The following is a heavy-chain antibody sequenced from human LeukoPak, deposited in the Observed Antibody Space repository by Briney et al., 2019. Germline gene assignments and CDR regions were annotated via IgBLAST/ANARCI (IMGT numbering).Heavy chain of an antibody. CDR2: MNPNRGNT. V-gene: IGHV1-8*01. J-gene: IGHJ5*02. CDR3: ARGQINDFWSGYSPGNNWFDP. Sequence: ASVKVSCKASGYTFTSYDINWVRQATGQGLEWMGWMNPNRGNTGYAQKFQGRVTMTRNTSISTAYMELSSLRSEDTAVYYCARGQINDFWSGYSPGNNWFDPWGQGTLVTVSS. CDR1: GYTFTSYD. D-gene: IGHD3-3*01.